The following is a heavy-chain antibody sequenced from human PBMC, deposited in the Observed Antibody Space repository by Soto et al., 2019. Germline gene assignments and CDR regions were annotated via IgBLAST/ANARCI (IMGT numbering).Heavy chain of an antibody. CDR1: GGSISSYY. J-gene: IGHJ4*02. Sequence: PSETLSLTCTVSGGSISSYYWSWIRQSPGKGLEWIGYIHYSGSTKSNPSLKSRVTISVDTSKNQVSLKLSPVTAADSAVYFCARTRYEYSCSSPLDYWGQGTLVTVSS. D-gene: IGHD6-6*01. CDR3: ARTRYEYSCSSPLDY. V-gene: IGHV4-59*12. CDR2: IHYSGST.